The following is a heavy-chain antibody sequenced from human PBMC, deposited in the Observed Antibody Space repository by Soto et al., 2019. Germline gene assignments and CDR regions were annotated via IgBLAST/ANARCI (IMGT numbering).Heavy chain of an antibody. CDR3: ARSRTGTTYGGMDV. D-gene: IGHD1-7*01. V-gene: IGHV3-66*01. J-gene: IGHJ6*02. Sequence: EVQLVESGGDLVQPGGSLRLSCAASGFAVSSNYMTWVRQAPGKGLEWVSVIHSGGDTHYADSVRGRFTISRDNSKNTLYLQMHSLRAGDTAGYYCARSRTGTTYGGMDVWGQGTTVTVSS. CDR2: IHSGGDT. CDR1: GFAVSSNY.